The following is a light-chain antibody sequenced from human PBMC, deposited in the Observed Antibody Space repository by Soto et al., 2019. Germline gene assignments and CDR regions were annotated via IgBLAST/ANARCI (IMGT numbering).Light chain of an antibody. Sequence: QAVVTQPPSVTGAPGQRVTISCTGSHSDIGAGYGVHWYQQFPHSAPKLLIYDTTNRPSGVPDRFSGSRSGTSASLAITGLQAEDEADYYCQSFDSSRICLLFGGGTKLTVL. J-gene: IGLJ2*01. V-gene: IGLV1-40*01. CDR3: QSFDSSRICLL. CDR2: DTT. CDR1: HSDIGAGYG.